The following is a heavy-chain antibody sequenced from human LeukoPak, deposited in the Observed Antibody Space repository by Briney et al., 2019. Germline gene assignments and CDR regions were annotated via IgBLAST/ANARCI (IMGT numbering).Heavy chain of an antibody. V-gene: IGHV5-51*01. CDR3: ARPHDDDNWNFDY. CDR1: GYSFTNYW. Sequence: GESLRISCKGSGYSFTNYWIGWVRQMPGKGLEWMGIIYPGDSDTRYSPSFQGQVTISADKSIATAYLQWSSLKASDTAMYYCARPHDDDNWNFDYWGQGTLVTVSS. CDR2: IYPGDSDT. J-gene: IGHJ4*02. D-gene: IGHD1-20*01.